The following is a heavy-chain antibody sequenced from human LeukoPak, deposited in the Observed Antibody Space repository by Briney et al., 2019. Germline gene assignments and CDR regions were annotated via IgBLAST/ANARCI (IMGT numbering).Heavy chain of an antibody. Sequence: GSSLRLSCAASGFPFSGSGMHWVRQAPGKGLEWVAVIWYDGSHQYYADSVKGRFTISRDNSKNTLHLQMNSLRVEDTAVYYCANRRLLEWLLLDSWGQGTLVAVSS. CDR2: IWYDGSHQ. CDR1: GFPFSGSG. V-gene: IGHV3-33*06. CDR3: ANRRLLEWLLLDS. D-gene: IGHD3-3*01. J-gene: IGHJ4*02.